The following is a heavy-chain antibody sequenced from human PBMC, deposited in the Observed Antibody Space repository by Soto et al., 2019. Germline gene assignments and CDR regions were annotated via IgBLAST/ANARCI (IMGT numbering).Heavy chain of an antibody. V-gene: IGHV3-23*01. CDR3: AKVKTGTGGPYYFDY. CDR2: ISGSGVST. J-gene: IGHJ4*02. CDR1: GYTFSSYA. D-gene: IGHD1-7*01. Sequence: GSLRLSCAASGYTFSSYAMSWVRQAPGKGLEWVSAISGSGVSTYYADSVKGRFTISRDNSKNTLYLQMNSLRAEDTAVYYCAKVKTGTGGPYYFDYWGQGTLVTVSS.